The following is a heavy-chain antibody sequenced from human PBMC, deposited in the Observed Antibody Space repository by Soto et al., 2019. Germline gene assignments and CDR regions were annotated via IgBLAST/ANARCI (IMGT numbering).Heavy chain of an antibody. Sequence: LSLTCSVSGGSIIGYYCTWIRQPPGKGLEWIGYIYDSGNTNYNPSLKSRVTMSKDTSKNQFSLKVTSVTAADTAVYYCARSPCTSPGCYRFGMDVWGQGTTVTVSS. V-gene: IGHV4-59*01. J-gene: IGHJ6*02. CDR1: GGSIIGYY. CDR3: ARSPCTSPGCYRFGMDV. D-gene: IGHD2-2*01. CDR2: IYDSGNT.